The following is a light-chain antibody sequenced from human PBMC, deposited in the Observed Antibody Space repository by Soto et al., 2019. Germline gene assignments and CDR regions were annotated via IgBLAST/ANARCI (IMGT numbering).Light chain of an antibody. CDR2: DAY. V-gene: IGKV3-11*01. Sequence: VLSQSPATLSLSLGERATYSCSSSKSGSSYLSSYRPKPPQATKLLIYDAYNRATGIPARFSISKTGTDFTLTIICLAPEDFVVYYCLQRGNWPITFGQGTRLEIK. J-gene: IGKJ5*01. CDR3: LQRGNWPIT. CDR1: KSGSSY.